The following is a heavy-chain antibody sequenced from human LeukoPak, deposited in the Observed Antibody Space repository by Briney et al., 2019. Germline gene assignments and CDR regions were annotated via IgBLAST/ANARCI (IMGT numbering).Heavy chain of an antibody. Sequence: ASVKVSCKASGYTFTSYYIHWVRQAPGQGLEWMGIINPSGGSTTYAQKFQGRVTMTRDTSTSTVYMELSSLRSEYTAVYYCARDGSAWNFDYWGQGTLVTVSS. CDR1: GYTFTSYY. CDR2: INPSGGST. V-gene: IGHV1-46*01. CDR3: ARDGSAWNFDY. D-gene: IGHD1-1*01. J-gene: IGHJ4*02.